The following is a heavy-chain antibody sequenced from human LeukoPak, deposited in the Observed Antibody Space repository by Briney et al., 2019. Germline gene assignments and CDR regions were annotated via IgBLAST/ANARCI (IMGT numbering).Heavy chain of an antibody. CDR3: AKEQRIRHCSEGVCMEGYYFDY. J-gene: IGHJ4*02. CDR2: LSRSGTTT. V-gene: IGHV3-23*01. CDR1: GFNFNMFA. D-gene: IGHD2-15*01. Sequence: GGSLRLSCTGTGFNFNMFAMHWVRQAPGKGLEWVSGLSRSGTTTNYADSVKGRFTISRDRSQHTMFLQLNSLRPEDTAVYYCAKEQRIRHCSEGVCMEGYYFDYWGQGTLVTASS.